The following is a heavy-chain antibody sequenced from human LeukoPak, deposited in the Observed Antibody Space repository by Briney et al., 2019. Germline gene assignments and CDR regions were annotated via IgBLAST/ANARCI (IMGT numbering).Heavy chain of an antibody. J-gene: IGHJ5*02. CDR1: GGSISSYY. V-gene: IGHV4-59*01. CDR3: ARVEYCSSTSCYLGAPFDP. Sequence: KASETLSLTCTVSGGSISSYYWSWIRQPPGKGLEWIGYIYYSGSTNYNPPLKSRVTISVDTSKNQFSLKLSSVTAADTAVYYCARVEYCSSTSCYLGAPFDPWGQGTLVTVSS. CDR2: IYYSGST. D-gene: IGHD2-2*01.